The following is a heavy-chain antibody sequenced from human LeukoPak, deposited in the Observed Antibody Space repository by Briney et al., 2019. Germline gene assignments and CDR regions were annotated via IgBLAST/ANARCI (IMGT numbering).Heavy chain of an antibody. CDR2: INHSGST. D-gene: IGHD2-2*01. J-gene: IGHJ5*02. V-gene: IGHV4-34*01. Sequence: SETLSLTCAVYGGSFSGYYWSWIRQPPGKGLEWIGEINHSGSTNYNPSLKSRVTISVDTSMNQFSLKLSSVTAADTAVYYCARRGVPAAKNYNWFDPWGQGTLVTVSS. CDR3: ARRGVPAAKNYNWFDP. CDR1: GGSFSGYY.